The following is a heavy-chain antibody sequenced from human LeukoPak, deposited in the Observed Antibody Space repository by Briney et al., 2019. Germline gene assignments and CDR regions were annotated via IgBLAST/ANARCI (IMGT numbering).Heavy chain of an antibody. D-gene: IGHD6-13*01. CDR1: GYSFTNYW. V-gene: IGHV5-51*01. Sequence: GESLKISCKGSGYSFTNYWIGWVRQMPGKGLEWMGIIYPGDSDTRYSPSFQGQVTISVDKSISTAYLQWSSLKASDTAMYYCASRSGYSSSWYWTWGQGTLVTVSS. CDR3: ASRSGYSSSWYWT. J-gene: IGHJ5*02. CDR2: IYPGDSDT.